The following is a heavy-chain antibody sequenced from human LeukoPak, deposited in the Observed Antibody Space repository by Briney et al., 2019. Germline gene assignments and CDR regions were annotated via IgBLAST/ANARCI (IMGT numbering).Heavy chain of an antibody. D-gene: IGHD2-2*01. V-gene: IGHV4-31*03. Sequence: SETLSLTCTVSGGSISSGGYYWSWIRQHPGKGLEWIGYIYYSGSTYYNPSLKSRVTISVDTSKNQFSLKLSSVTAADTAVYYCARGVIPAVHLDVWGKGTTVTVSS. CDR3: ARGVIPAVHLDV. J-gene: IGHJ6*04. CDR1: GGSISSGGYY. CDR2: IYYSGST.